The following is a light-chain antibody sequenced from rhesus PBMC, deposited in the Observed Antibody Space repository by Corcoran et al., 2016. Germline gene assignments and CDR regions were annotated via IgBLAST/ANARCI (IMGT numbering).Light chain of an antibody. CDR3: LQSENSPYS. CDR2: QTT. V-gene: IGKV7-13*01. CDR1: ERVSFFGINL. Sequence: IVLTQPPASLAVSPGQRAIITRRARERVSFFGINLIHWHQQKPGQPPTPLIYQTTNKDTGVPARFSRNGSGTGFTRPINPWEADDAADYYCLQSENSPYSFGQVTKVEIK. J-gene: IGKJ2*01.